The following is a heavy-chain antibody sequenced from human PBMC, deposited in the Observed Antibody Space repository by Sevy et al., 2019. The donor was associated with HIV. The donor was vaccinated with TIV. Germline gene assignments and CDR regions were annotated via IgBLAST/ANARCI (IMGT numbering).Heavy chain of an antibody. CDR2: IRSKAYGGTT. Sequence: GGSLRLSCTASGFTFGDYAMSWVRQAPGKGLEWVGFIRSKAYGGTTEYAASGKGRFTISSDDSKSIAYLQMNSLKTEDTAVYYCSSYGVVSRDYYYYYMDVWGKGTTVTVSS. CDR3: SSYGVVSRDYYYYYMDV. V-gene: IGHV3-49*04. CDR1: GFTFGDYA. J-gene: IGHJ6*03. D-gene: IGHD3-3*01.